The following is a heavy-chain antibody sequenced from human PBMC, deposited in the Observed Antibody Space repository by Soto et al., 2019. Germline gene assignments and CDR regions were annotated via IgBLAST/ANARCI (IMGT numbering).Heavy chain of an antibody. D-gene: IGHD6-13*01. Sequence: QVQLVESGGGVVQPGRSLRLSCAASGFTFSSYGMHWVRQAPGKGLEWVAVISYDGSNQYYADSVKGRFTSSRDNSKNKLYLQMNSLRSEDTAVYYCAKDFPGSSSWYSFYYYYGMDVWGQGTTVTVSS. CDR1: GFTFSSYG. V-gene: IGHV3-30*18. J-gene: IGHJ6*02. CDR2: ISYDGSNQ. CDR3: AKDFPGSSSWYSFYYYYGMDV.